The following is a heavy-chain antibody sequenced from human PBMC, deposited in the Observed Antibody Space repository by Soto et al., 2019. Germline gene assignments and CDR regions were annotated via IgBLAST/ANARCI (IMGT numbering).Heavy chain of an antibody. CDR1: GFTFSSYA. J-gene: IGHJ4*02. CDR2: ISGSGGTT. V-gene: IGHV3-23*01. D-gene: IGHD6-19*01. Sequence: EVQLLESGGGLVQPGGSLRLSCVASGFTFSSYAMTWVRQAPGKGLEWVSAISGSGGTTYYADSVKGRLTISRDNSKNMLYLQMNSLRAEDTAVYYCAKAISGWFDFDYWGQGTLVTVSS. CDR3: AKAISGWFDFDY.